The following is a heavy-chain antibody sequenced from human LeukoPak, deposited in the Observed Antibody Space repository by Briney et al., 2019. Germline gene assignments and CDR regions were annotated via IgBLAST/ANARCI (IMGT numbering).Heavy chain of an antibody. CDR3: SGNCGLGSTSCQSYYYYGMDV. Sequence: PSEILSLTCAVYGGSFSVYYWSWIRQPPGKGLEWIGEINHSGSTNYNPSLKSRVTISVDTSKNQFSLKLSSVTAADTAVYYCSGNCGLGSTSCQSYYYYGMDVWGQGTTVTVSS. CDR1: GGSFSVYY. V-gene: IGHV4-34*01. CDR2: INHSGST. J-gene: IGHJ6*02. D-gene: IGHD2-2*01.